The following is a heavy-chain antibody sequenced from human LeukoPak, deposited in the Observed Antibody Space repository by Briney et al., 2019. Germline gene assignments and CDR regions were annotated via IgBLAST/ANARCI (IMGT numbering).Heavy chain of an antibody. CDR1: GFTFSNYW. CDR3: ARDPFYGDADLDS. J-gene: IGHJ4*02. Sequence: SGGSLRLSCAASGFTFSNYWMHWVRQAPGKGLVWVSHIKSDGSITSYADSVKGRFTISRDNAKNTLYLQMNSLRAEDTAMYYCARDPFYGDADLDSWGQGTLVTVSS. V-gene: IGHV3-74*01. CDR2: IKSDGSIT. D-gene: IGHD4-17*01.